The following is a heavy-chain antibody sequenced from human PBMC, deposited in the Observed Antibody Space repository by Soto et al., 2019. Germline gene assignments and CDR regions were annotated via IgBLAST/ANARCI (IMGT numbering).Heavy chain of an antibody. Sequence: DVQLVESGGGLIQPGGSLRLSCEASGLTVTGKKYVAWVRQAPGKGLEWVSGVYDTDGIYYAACVKGRFTTSRDTSNTIVYLEMNSLTPDDTAVYYCATWRLREHAYDIWGLGTTVTVSS. V-gene: IGHV3-53*01. CDR2: VYDTDGI. D-gene: IGHD4-17*01. J-gene: IGHJ3*02. CDR1: GLTVTGKKY. CDR3: ATWRLREHAYDI.